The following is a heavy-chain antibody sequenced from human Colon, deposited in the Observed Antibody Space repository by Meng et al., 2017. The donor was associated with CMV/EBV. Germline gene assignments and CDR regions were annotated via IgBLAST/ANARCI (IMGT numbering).Heavy chain of an antibody. V-gene: IGHV1-2*02. CDR3: NRGDYIGYYGMDV. Sequence: ASVKVSCKASGYSFTNYGVSWVRQAPGQGLEWMGWINPNSGGTNYAQKFQGRVTMTRDTSISTAYMELSRLRSDDTAVYYCNRGDYIGYYGMDVWGQGTTVTVSS. CDR1: GYSFTNYG. J-gene: IGHJ6*02. CDR2: INPNSGGT. D-gene: IGHD2-15*01.